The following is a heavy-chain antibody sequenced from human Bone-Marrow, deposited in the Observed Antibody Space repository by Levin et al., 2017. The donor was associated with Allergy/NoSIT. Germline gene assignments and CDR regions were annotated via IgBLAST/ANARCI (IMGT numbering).Heavy chain of an antibody. Sequence: PGESLKISCAASGFTFTTYWMTWVRQAPGKGLEWVANIKQDGSAKCYVDSVKGRFTISRDNAKNSVYLQMNSLRAEDTAVYYCAREWWGPEYWGQGTLVTVSS. V-gene: IGHV3-7*01. CDR3: AREWWGPEY. J-gene: IGHJ4*02. CDR2: IKQDGSAK. CDR1: GFTFTTYW. D-gene: IGHD2-15*01.